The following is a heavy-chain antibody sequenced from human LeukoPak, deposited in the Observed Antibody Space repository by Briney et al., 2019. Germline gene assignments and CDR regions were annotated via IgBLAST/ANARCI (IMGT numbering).Heavy chain of an antibody. CDR1: GFTFSSYA. CDR3: AKEKEWLGDLNWFDP. D-gene: IGHD3-3*01. Sequence: GASLRLSCAASGFTFSSYAMSWVRQAPGKGLEWVSAISGSGGSTYYADSVKGRFTISRDNSKNTLYLQMNGLRAEDTAVYYCAKEKEWLGDLNWFDPWGQGTLVTVSS. CDR2: ISGSGGST. J-gene: IGHJ5*02. V-gene: IGHV3-23*01.